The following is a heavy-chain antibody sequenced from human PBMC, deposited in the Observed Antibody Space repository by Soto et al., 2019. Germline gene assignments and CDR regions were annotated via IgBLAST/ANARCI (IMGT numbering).Heavy chain of an antibody. V-gene: IGHV3-23*01. CDR2: ISGSGGST. CDR3: VSRMWGQAEVAATVRFDY. CDR1: GFTFSSYA. Sequence: GGSLRLSCAASGFTFSSYAMSWVRQAPGKGLEWVSAISGSGGSTYYADSVKGRFTISRDNSKNTLYLQMNSLRAEDTAVYYCVSRMWGQAEVAATVRFDYWGQGTLVTVSS. J-gene: IGHJ4*02. D-gene: IGHD2-15*01.